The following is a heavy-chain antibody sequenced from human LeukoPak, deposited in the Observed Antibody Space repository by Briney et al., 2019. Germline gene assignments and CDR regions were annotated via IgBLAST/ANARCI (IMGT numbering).Heavy chain of an antibody. D-gene: IGHD6-19*01. CDR2: IYYSGST. CDR1: GGSISSGGYY. CDR3: ARDPRSPVAGAFDI. J-gene: IGHJ3*02. V-gene: IGHV4-31*03. Sequence: SETLSLTCTVSGGSISSGGYYWSWIRQHPGKGLEWIGYIYYSGSTYYNPSLKSRVTISVDTSKNQFSLKLSSVTAADTAAYYCARDPRSPVAGAFDIWGQGTMVTVSS.